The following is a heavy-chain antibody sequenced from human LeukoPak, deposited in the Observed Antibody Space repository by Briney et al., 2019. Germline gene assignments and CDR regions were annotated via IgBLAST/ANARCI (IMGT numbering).Heavy chain of an antibody. CDR2: ISSSGSTI. CDR1: GFTFSSYE. V-gene: IGHV3-48*03. CDR3: ARGLYYDILTGSHRVGYY. Sequence: PGGSLRLSCAASGFTFSSYEMNWVRQAPGKGLEWVSYISSSGSTIYYADSVKGRFTISRDNAKNSLYLQMNSLRAEDTAVHYCARGLYYDILTGSHRVGYYWGQGTLVTVSS. D-gene: IGHD3-9*01. J-gene: IGHJ4*02.